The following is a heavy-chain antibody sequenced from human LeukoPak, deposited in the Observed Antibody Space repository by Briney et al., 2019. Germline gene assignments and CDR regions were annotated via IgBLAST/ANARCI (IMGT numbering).Heavy chain of an antibody. CDR2: INPKSGGT. Sequence: ASVKVSCKAAGYSFTDYYIHWVRLAPGQGLEWMGWINPKSGGTHYAQKFQGRVSMTRDTSINTVHLELSSLKTNDTAVYYCARTREGVWGSYSPWGQGTLVTVSS. CDR1: GYSFTDYY. D-gene: IGHD3-16*01. V-gene: IGHV1-2*02. J-gene: IGHJ5*02. CDR3: ARTREGVWGSYSP.